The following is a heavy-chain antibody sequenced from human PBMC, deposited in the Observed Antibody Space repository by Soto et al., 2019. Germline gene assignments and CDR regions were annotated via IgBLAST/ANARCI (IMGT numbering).Heavy chain of an antibody. CDR1: GGTFSSYA. CDR2: ISRIFGTA. Sequence: SVKVSCKASGGTFSSYAISWVRQAPGQGLEWIAGISRIFGTANYAQKFKGRVTITRDKSTSTLYLQMSSLRAEDTAVYYCVKDYSLRTTLYWFDPWGQGTLVTVSS. CDR3: VKDYSLRTTLYWFDP. D-gene: IGHD1-1*01. J-gene: IGHJ5*02. V-gene: IGHV1-69*05.